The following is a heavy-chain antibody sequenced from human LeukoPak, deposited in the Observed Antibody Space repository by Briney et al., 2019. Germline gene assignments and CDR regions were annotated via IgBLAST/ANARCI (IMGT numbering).Heavy chain of an antibody. V-gene: IGHV3-48*01. CDR2: IHDTTSPK. D-gene: IGHD6-13*01. CDR1: GFTFSCFS. CDR3: GRGGSTGSWFNY. J-gene: IGHJ4*02. Sequence: PGGSLRLSCAGSGFTFSCFSITWVRQAPGKGLEWISYIHDTTSPKYYADSVKGRFTVSRDSAKNSLYLQMNSLTAEDTAVYYCGRGGSTGSWFNYWGQETLVTVSS.